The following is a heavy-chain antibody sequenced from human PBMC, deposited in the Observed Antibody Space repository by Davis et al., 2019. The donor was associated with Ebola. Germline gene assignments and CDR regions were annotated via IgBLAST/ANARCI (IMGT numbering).Heavy chain of an antibody. D-gene: IGHD3-3*01. CDR2: VYYDGST. CDR3: ARAHRITIFGVVTGP. CDR1: GGSISSSSYY. Sequence: MPSETLSLTCIVSGGSISSSSYYWAWIRQPPGKGLEWIGSVYYDGSTYYNPSVKSRVTISGDTSRNQFSLRLRSVTAADTAVYYCARAHRITIFGVVTGPWGQGTLVTVSS. V-gene: IGHV4-39*01. J-gene: IGHJ5*02.